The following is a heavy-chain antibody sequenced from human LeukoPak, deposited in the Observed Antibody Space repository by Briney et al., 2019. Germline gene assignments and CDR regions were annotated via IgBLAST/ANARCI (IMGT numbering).Heavy chain of an antibody. CDR2: ISNGGST. CDR3: ARDRFRYCTNGVCSYFDY. Sequence: SQTLSLTCSVSGGSISSGDYYWSWIRQPPGKGLEWIGYISNGGSTYYNPSLTSRVTISVDMSKNQFSLKLSSVTAADTAVYYCARDRFRYCTNGVCSYFDYWGQGTLVTVSS. V-gene: IGHV4-30-4*01. D-gene: IGHD2-8*01. J-gene: IGHJ4*02. CDR1: GGSISSGDYY.